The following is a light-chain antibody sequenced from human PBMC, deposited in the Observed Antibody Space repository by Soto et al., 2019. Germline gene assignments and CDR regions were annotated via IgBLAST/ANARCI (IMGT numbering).Light chain of an antibody. Sequence: EIVLTQSPGTLSLSPGERATLSCRASQSVSSSYLAWYQQKPGQAPRLLIYGASSRATGIPDRFSGSGSGTDFTLTISRLEPDDFAVYYCQQYGTTGWMFGQGTKVEIK. J-gene: IGKJ1*01. V-gene: IGKV3-20*01. CDR2: GAS. CDR1: QSVSSSY. CDR3: QQYGTTGWM.